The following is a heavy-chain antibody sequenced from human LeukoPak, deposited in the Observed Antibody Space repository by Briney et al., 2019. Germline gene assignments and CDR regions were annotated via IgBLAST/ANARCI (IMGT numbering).Heavy chain of an antibody. Sequence: SVKVSCKASGGTFSSYAISWVRQAPGQGLEWMGGNIPISGTANYAQKFQGRVTITTDESTSTAYMELSSLRSEDTAVYYCARGSEIVPAATFDYWGQGTLVTVSS. D-gene: IGHD2-2*01. CDR2: NIPISGTA. V-gene: IGHV1-69*05. CDR3: ARGSEIVPAATFDY. J-gene: IGHJ4*02. CDR1: GGTFSSYA.